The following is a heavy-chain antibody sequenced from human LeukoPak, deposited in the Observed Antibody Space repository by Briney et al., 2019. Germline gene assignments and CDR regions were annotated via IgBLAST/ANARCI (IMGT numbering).Heavy chain of an antibody. J-gene: IGHJ4*02. V-gene: IGHV4-30-4*01. CDR1: GGSISSGDYY. CDR3: ASRDISDYGGNDY. CDR2: IYYSGST. D-gene: IGHD4-23*01. Sequence: SETLSLTCTVSGGSISSGDYYWSWIRQPPEKGLEWIGYIYYSGSTYYNPSLKSRVTISVDTSKNQFSLKLSSVTAADTAVYYCASRDISDYGGNDYWGQGTLVTVSS.